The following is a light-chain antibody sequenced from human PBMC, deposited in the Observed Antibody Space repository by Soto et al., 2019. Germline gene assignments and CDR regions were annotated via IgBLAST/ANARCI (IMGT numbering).Light chain of an antibody. CDR3: QTYNSAPLT. V-gene: IGKV1-27*01. Sequence: DIQMTQSPSSLSASLGDRVTITCRASQGISTYLAWYQQKPGKAPNLLIYGASSLQSGVPSRFSGSGSATDFTLTISSLRPDDVATYYCQTYNSAPLTFGGGTKVDIK. J-gene: IGKJ4*01. CDR1: QGISTY. CDR2: GAS.